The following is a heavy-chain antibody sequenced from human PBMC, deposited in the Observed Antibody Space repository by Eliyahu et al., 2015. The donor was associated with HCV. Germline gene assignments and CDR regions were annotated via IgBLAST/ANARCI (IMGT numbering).Heavy chain of an antibody. V-gene: IGHV4-39*01. Sequence: QLQLHESGPGLVKPSETLSLTCSVSGGSVSSTNYYWGWIRRPPGKGLEWIGSIDYIGNTYNNPSLKSRVTMSVDTSKNQFSLKLSSVTATDTALYYCARLRRPVAGYWGGTLSQCAFDMWGQGTMVTVSS. CDR2: IDYIGNT. J-gene: IGHJ3*02. CDR1: GGSVSSTNYY. CDR3: ARLRRPVAGYWGGTLSQCAFDM. D-gene: IGHD6-19*01.